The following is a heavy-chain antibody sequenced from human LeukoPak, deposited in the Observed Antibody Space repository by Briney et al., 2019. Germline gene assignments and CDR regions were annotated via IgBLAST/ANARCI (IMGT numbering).Heavy chain of an antibody. D-gene: IGHD5-12*01. V-gene: IGHV3-21*04. CDR1: GFTFSSYS. CDR2: IISSSSYI. J-gene: IGHJ6*02. Sequence: GGSLRLSCAASGFTFSSYSMNWVRQAPGKGLEWVSSIISSSSYIYYTDSVKGRFTISRDNAKNSLYLQMNSLRAEDTAVYYCAKGPSDIVVSYYGMDVWGQGTTVTVSS. CDR3: AKGPSDIVVSYYGMDV.